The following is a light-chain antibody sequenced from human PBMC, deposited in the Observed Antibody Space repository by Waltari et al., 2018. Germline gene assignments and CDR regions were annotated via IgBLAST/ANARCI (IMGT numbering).Light chain of an antibody. CDR1: SSDVGGYNY. CDR3: CSYAGSYTPHVV. Sequence: QSALTQPRSVSGSPGQSVTISCTGTSSDVGGYNYVSWYQQHPGKAPKLMIYDVSKRPSGVPDLFSGSKSGNPASLTISGLQAEDEADYYCCSYAGSYTPHVVFGGGTKLTVL. CDR2: DVS. J-gene: IGLJ2*01. V-gene: IGLV2-11*01.